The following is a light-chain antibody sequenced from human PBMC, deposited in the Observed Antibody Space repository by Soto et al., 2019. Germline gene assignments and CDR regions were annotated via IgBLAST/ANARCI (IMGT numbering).Light chain of an antibody. CDR1: QSVSSK. CDR3: QQYNNWPPIT. J-gene: IGKJ5*01. CDR2: GAS. V-gene: IGKV3D-15*01. Sequence: ETVMKQSPATLSVSPGERSTLSCRASQSVSSKLAWYQQKPGQAPRLLIYGASTRATGIPARFSGSGSGTEFTLSISSLQSEDSVVYYCQQYNNWPPITFGQGTRLEI.